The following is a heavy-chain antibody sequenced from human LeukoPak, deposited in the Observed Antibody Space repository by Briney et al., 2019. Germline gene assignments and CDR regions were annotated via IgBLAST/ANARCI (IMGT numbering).Heavy chain of an antibody. CDR2: IFPSGGEI. CDR3: AKNIVVPQPRRY. J-gene: IGHJ4*02. V-gene: IGHV3-23*01. D-gene: IGHD2-15*01. CDR1: GFTFSTFA. Sequence: GGSLRLSCAASGFTFSTFAMIWVRQPPGKGLEWVSSIFPSGGEIHYADSVKGRFTISRDNSKNTLYLQMNSLRAEDTAVYYCAKNIVVPQPRRYWGQGTLVTVSS.